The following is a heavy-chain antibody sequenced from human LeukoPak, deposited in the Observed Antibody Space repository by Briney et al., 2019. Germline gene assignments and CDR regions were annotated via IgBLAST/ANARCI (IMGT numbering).Heavy chain of an antibody. CDR1: GGTFSSYA. V-gene: IGHV1-69*13. CDR2: TIPIFGTA. CDR3: TIAPIAVAGPFDY. Sequence: SVKVSCKASGGTFSSYAISWVRQAPGQGLEWMGGTIPIFGTANYAQKFQGRVTITADESTSTAYMELSSLRSGDTAVYYCTIAPIAVAGPFDYWGQGTLVTVSS. D-gene: IGHD6-19*01. J-gene: IGHJ4*02.